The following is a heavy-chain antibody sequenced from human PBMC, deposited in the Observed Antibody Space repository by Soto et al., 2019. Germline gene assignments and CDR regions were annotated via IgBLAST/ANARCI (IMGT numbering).Heavy chain of an antibody. Sequence: GASVKVSCKASGYMFTVCYLHWVRQAPGQGLEWMGWINPNNGVTTYAKNFQGRVTMTRDSSISTAYMELSSLRSDDTAVYFCAAAAIPVAGRHPDFWGQGTVVTVSS. J-gene: IGHJ4*02. D-gene: IGHD6-19*01. CDR2: INPNNGVT. V-gene: IGHV1-2*02. CDR1: GYMFTVCY. CDR3: AAAAIPVAGRHPDF.